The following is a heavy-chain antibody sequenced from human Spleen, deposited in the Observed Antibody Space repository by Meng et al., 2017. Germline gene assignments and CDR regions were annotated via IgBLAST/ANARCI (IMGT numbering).Heavy chain of an antibody. D-gene: IGHD6-19*01. CDR2: IGHSGIT. J-gene: IGHJ5*02. V-gene: IGHV4-39*01. Sequence: QPQLQESGPGLVKPSEALFLTCSVSGGSISTSGYYWGWIRQPPGKGLEWIGSIGHSGITYYTPSLKSRVTVSIDTFKSQFSLKLTSVTAADTAVYYCVRSSGWVRTGFDPWGQGTLVTVSS. CDR3: VRSSGWVRTGFDP. CDR1: GGSISTSGYY.